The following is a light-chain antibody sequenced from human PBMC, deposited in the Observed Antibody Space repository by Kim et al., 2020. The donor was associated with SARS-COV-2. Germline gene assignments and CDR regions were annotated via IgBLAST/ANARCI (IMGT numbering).Light chain of an antibody. CDR3: QQYNKWPPRYT. CDR1: QSVSSD. Sequence: SPGERATLSCRASQSVSSDLAWYQQKPGQAPRLLIYGASTRATGIPARFSGSGSGTEFTLTISSLQSEDFAAYYCQQYNKWPPRYTFGQGTKLEI. J-gene: IGKJ2*01. CDR2: GAS. V-gene: IGKV3-15*01.